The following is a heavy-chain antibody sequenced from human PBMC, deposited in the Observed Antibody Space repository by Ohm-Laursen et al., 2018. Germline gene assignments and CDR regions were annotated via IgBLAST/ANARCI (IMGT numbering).Heavy chain of an antibody. CDR3: ARERGDGYTLDC. D-gene: IGHD5-24*01. Sequence: GASVKVSCKASGYTFTSYDINWVRQATGQGLEWMGWMNPNSGNTGYAQKFQGRVTMTRNTSISTAYMELSRLKSEDTAVYYCARERGDGYTLDCWGQGTLVTVSS. CDR1: GYTFTSYD. CDR2: MNPNSGNT. J-gene: IGHJ4*02. V-gene: IGHV1-8*01.